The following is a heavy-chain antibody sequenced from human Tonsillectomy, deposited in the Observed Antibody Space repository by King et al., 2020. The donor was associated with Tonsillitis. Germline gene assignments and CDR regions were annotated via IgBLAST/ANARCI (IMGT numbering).Heavy chain of an antibody. J-gene: IGHJ4*02. CDR2: IYRDDDT. CDR1: VA. D-gene: IGHD3-22*01. V-gene: IGHV2-5*02. Sequence: VAVGWIRQPPGKAVEWLAHIYRDDDTRYNPSRKSRLTISKDTSKNRVVLTLTDVDPVEAATYDCALLYDRAGYSFHCWGQRPLVTGSS. CDR3: ALLYDRAGYSFHC.